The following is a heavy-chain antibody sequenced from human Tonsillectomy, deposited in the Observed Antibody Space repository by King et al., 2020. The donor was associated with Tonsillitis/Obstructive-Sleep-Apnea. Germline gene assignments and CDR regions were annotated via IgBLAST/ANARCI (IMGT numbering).Heavy chain of an antibody. CDR1: GYTFTSYG. D-gene: IGHD1-1*01. CDR3: ARAVDNWNDGAYYYYMDV. CDR2: INTYNGNT. V-gene: IGHV1-18*01. J-gene: IGHJ6*03. Sequence: QLVQYGAEVKKPGASVKVSCKASGYTFTSYGISWVRQAPGQGLEWMGWINTYNGNTNYAQKLQGRVTMTTDTSTSTAYMELRSLRSDDTAVYYCARAVDNWNDGAYYYYMDVWGKGTTVTVSS.